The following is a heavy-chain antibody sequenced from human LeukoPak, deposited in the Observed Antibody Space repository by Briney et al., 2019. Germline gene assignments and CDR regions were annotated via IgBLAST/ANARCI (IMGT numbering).Heavy chain of an antibody. J-gene: IGHJ5*02. CDR1: GYTFTGYY. Sequence: GASVKVSCKASGYTFTGYYMHWVRQAPGQGLEWMGWINPNSGGTNYAQKFQGRVTMTRDTSISTAYMELSRLRSDDTAVYYCASGDDFWSAPPPSQNWFDPWGQGTLVTVSS. D-gene: IGHD3-3*01. V-gene: IGHV1-2*02. CDR2: INPNSGGT. CDR3: ASGDDFWSAPPPSQNWFDP.